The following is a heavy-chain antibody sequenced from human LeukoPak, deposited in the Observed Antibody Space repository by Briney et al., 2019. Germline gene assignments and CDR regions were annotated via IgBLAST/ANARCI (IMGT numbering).Heavy chain of an antibody. CDR3: TKSGSYDSSGYYFLYLDP. V-gene: IGHV3-43*01. J-gene: IGHJ5*02. D-gene: IGHD3-22*01. CDR2: ISWDGGST. Sequence: GGSLRLSCAASGFTFDDYTMHWVRQAPGKGLEWVSLISWDGGSTYYADSVKGRFTISRDNSKNSLYLQMNSLRAEDTAVYYCTKSGSYDSSGYYFLYLDPWGQGTLVTVSS. CDR1: GFTFDDYT.